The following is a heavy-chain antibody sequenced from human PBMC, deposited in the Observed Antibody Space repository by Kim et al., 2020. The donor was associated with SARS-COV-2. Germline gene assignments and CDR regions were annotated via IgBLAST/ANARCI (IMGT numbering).Heavy chain of an antibody. J-gene: IGHJ4*02. CDR3: ARARQQLVSFDY. V-gene: IGHV3-48*02. D-gene: IGHD6-13*01. Sequence: YYADSVKGRFTISRDNAKNSLYLQMNSLRDEDTAVYYCARARQQLVSFDYWGQGTLVTVSS.